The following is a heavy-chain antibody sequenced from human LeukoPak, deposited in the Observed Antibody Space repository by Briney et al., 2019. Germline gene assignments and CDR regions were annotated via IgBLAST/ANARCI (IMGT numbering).Heavy chain of an antibody. CDR2: ISDNGGGSII. CDR1: GFNFSSYE. Sequence: GGSLRLSCAAYGFNFSSYEMTWVRQAPGKGVEWVEYISDNGGGSIIYYADSVRGRFTISRDNAKNTLYLQMNSLRAEDTAVYYCAKEGRDSGSYYYYYGMDVWGQGTTVTVSS. CDR3: AKEGRDSGSYYYYYGMDV. D-gene: IGHD1-26*01. J-gene: IGHJ6*02. V-gene: IGHV3-48*03.